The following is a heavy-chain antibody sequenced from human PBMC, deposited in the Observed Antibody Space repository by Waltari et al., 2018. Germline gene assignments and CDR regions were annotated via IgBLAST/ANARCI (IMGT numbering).Heavy chain of an antibody. D-gene: IGHD6-13*01. CDR2: IKTDGSET. J-gene: IGHJ4*02. CDR1: ASTFRSYW. Sequence: EVQVVESGGGLVQPGGSLRLSCAASASTFRSYWMTWVRQAPGKGLEWVANIKTDGSETYYVDSVKGRFTISRDNTKNSLYLQMSSLRAEDTAVYYCAIGGVETSWYWRYWGQGTLVTVSS. CDR3: AIGGVETSWYWRY. V-gene: IGHV3-7*01.